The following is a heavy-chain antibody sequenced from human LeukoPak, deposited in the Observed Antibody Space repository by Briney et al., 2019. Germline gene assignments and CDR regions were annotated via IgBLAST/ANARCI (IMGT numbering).Heavy chain of an antibody. CDR2: IIPIFGTA. D-gene: IGHD4-11*01. V-gene: IGHV1-69*05. CDR1: GGTFSSYA. CDR3: ARFGYDYSNYDWFDP. Sequence: ASVKVSCKASGGTFSSYAISWVRQAPGQGLEWVGGIIPIFGTANYAQKFQGRVTITTDESTSTAYMELSSLRSEDPAVYYCARFGYDYSNYDWFDPWGQGTLVTVSS. J-gene: IGHJ5*02.